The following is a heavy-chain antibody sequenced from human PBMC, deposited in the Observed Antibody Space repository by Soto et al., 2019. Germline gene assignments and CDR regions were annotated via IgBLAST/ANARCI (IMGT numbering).Heavy chain of an antibody. V-gene: IGHV1-3*01. CDR3: ARDPFWSGYYLVGYGMDV. CDR1: AYSDSGYI. J-gene: IGHJ6*02. D-gene: IGHD3-3*01. Sequence: AYSDSGYIMDCAGPAPGQRLEWMGWINAGNGNTKYSQKFQGRVTITRDTSASTAYMELSSLRSEDTAVYYCARDPFWSGYYLVGYGMDVWGQGTTVTVSS. CDR2: INAGNGNT.